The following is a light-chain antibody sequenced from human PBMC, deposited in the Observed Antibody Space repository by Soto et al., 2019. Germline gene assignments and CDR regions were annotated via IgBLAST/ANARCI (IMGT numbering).Light chain of an antibody. J-gene: IGKJ2*01. V-gene: IGKV3-15*01. Sequence: EIVMTQYPATLSVSPGGSATLSCRASQHVSSNFAWYRQKPGQAPTLLIYRASTRATGIPARFSGSGSGTEFTLTISSRQSEDFAVYYCQQYNNLPYTFGQGTKLEIK. CDR1: QHVSSN. CDR2: RAS. CDR3: QQYNNLPYT.